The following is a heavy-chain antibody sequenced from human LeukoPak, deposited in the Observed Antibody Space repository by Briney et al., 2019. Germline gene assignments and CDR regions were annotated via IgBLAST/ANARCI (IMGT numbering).Heavy chain of an antibody. Sequence: SETLSLTCTVSGGSISTYYWSWIRQPPGKGLEWIGYSYYSGSTTHNPSLQSQVTISVDTSRNQFSLRLTSVTAADTALYYCAKLSYYGSAYYFDYWGQGTLVTVSS. CDR1: GGSISTYY. CDR3: AKLSYYGSAYYFDY. D-gene: IGHD3-10*01. J-gene: IGHJ4*02. CDR2: SYYSGST. V-gene: IGHV4-59*12.